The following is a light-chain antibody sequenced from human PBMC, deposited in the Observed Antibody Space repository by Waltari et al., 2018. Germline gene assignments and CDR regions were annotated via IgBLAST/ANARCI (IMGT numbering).Light chain of an antibody. CDR1: QSVRSN. CDR2: GAV. J-gene: IGKJ2*01. V-gene: IGKV3-15*01. Sequence: EIVMTQSPGTLSVSPGERATLSCRASQSVRSNFAWYQQKPGQAPRLIIYGAVTRGTDVPARFSASGSGIEFTLTISSVQSEDFAVYYCQHYNNWPYTFGQGTKLEI. CDR3: QHYNNWPYT.